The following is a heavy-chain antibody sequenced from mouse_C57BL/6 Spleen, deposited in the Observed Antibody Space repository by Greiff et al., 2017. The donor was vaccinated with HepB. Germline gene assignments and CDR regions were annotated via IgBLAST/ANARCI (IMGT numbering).Heavy chain of an antibody. D-gene: IGHD1-1*01. J-gene: IGHJ2*01. Sequence: VQLQQPGAELVRPGSSVKLSCKASGYTFTSYWMHWVKQRPIQGLEWIGNIDPSDSETHYNQKFKDKATLTVDKSSSTAYMQLSSLTSEDSAVYYCAREDTTVVARYFDYWGQGTTLTVSS. CDR2: IDPSDSET. CDR3: AREDTTVVARYFDY. V-gene: IGHV1-52*01. CDR1: GYTFTSYW.